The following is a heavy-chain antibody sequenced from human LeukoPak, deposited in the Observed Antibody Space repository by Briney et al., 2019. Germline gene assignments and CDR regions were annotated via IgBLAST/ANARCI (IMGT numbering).Heavy chain of an antibody. Sequence: SETLSLTCTVSGGSISSSSYYWGRIRQPPGKGLEWIGSIYYSGSTYYNPSLKSRVTISVDTSKNQFSLKLSSVTAADTAVYYCARRYYYGSGSYYPPFDYWGQGTLVTVSS. CDR3: ARRYYYGSGSYYPPFDY. V-gene: IGHV4-39*01. J-gene: IGHJ4*02. CDR2: IYYSGST. D-gene: IGHD3-10*01. CDR1: GGSISSSSYY.